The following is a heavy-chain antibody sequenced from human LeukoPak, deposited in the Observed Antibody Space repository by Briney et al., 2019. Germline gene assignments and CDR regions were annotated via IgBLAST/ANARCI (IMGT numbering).Heavy chain of an antibody. CDR2: IYYSGST. CDR1: GGSISSYY. D-gene: IGHD2-2*01. Sequence: SETLSLTCTVSGGSISSYYWSWIRQPPGKGLEWIGDIYYSGSTNYNPSLKSRATISVDTSKNQFSLKLSSVTAADTAVYYCARDLSHCSSTSCYDYWGQGTLVTVSS. CDR3: ARDLSHCSSTSCYDY. J-gene: IGHJ4*02. V-gene: IGHV4-59*01.